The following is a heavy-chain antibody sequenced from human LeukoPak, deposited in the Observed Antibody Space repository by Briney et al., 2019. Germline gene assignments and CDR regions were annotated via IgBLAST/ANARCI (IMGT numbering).Heavy chain of an antibody. CDR1: GGSISSYY. J-gene: IGHJ4*02. V-gene: IGHV4-59*01. Sequence: PSETLSLTCTVSGGSISSYYWSWIRQPPGKGLEWIGYIYYSGSTNYDPSLKSRVTISVDTSKNQFSLKLSSVTAADTAVYYCASSRSVWGSYRSFDYWGQGTLVTVSS. CDR2: IYYSGST. CDR3: ASSRSVWGSYRSFDY. D-gene: IGHD3-16*02.